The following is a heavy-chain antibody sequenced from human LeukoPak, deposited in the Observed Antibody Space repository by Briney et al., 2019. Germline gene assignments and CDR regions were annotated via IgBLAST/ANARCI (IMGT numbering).Heavy chain of an antibody. CDR1: GGSISYDY. J-gene: IGHJ4*02. V-gene: IGHV4-59*08. D-gene: IGHD2-21*02. CDR2: IHYSGAT. Sequence: PSETLSLTCTVSGGSISYDYWSWIRQSTGKRLEWIGYIHYSGATNYSPSLKSRVIISVDTSKNQFSLKLSSVTAADTALYYCATLRGASTAVFDSWGQGALVTVSS. CDR3: ATLRGASTAVFDS.